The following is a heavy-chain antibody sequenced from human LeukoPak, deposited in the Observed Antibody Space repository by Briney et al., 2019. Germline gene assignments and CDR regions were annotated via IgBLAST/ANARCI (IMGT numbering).Heavy chain of an antibody. CDR3: AELGITMIGGV. CDR1: GFTFNIYG. CDR2: ISSSGSTI. J-gene: IGHJ6*04. V-gene: IGHV3-48*04. Sequence: GGSLRLSCAASGFTFNIYGMSWVRQPPGKGLEWVSYISSSGSTIYYADSVKGRFTISRDNAKNSLYLQMNSLRAEDTAVYYCAELGITMIGGVWGKGTTVTISS. D-gene: IGHD3-10*02.